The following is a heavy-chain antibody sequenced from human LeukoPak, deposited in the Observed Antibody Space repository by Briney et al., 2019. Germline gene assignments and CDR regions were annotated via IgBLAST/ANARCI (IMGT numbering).Heavy chain of an antibody. CDR2: IYTSGST. Sequence: SETLSLTCTVSGGSISSYYWSWIRQPAGKGLEWIGRIYTSGSTNYNPSLKSRVTMSVDTSKNQFSLKLSSVTAADTAVYYCARNPRDGYSRGLGSGTWARLRPGPFHPWGQGTLVHVSS. J-gene: IGHJ5*01. CDR1: GGSISSYY. CDR3: ARNPRDGYSRGLGSGTWARLRPGPFHP. V-gene: IGHV4-4*07. D-gene: IGHD6-19*01.